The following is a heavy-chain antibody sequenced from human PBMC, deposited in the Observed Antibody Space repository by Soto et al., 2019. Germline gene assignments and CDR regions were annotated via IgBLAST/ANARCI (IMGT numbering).Heavy chain of an antibody. J-gene: IGHJ3*02. CDR1: GISLSTDAVG. CDR3: AHRGEVATIISDAFDI. D-gene: IGHD5-12*01. CDR2: IYWDDDK. Sequence: QITLKESGPTLVKPTQTLTLTCTFSGISLSTDAVGVAWIRQPPGKALEWLALIYWDDDKRYSPSLKSRLTIIKDTYKNQVVLTMTNMDPVDTATYYCAHRGEVATIISDAFDIWGPGTSVTVSS. V-gene: IGHV2-5*02.